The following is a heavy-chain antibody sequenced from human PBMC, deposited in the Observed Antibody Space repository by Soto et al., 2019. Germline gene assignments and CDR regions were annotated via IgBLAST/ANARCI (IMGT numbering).Heavy chain of an antibody. CDR2: VYPDFSDT. J-gene: IGHJ4*02. CDR1: GYSFSSYW. V-gene: IGHV5-51*01. Sequence: GESLKISCKGSGYSFSSYWIGWVRQMPGKGLEWMGIVYPDFSDTRYSPSFQGQVTFAADKSISTAHLQWSSLKASDTAIYYCAKADGYCSGGSCFASDTRGQGTQVTVSS. CDR3: AKADGYCSGGSCFASDT. D-gene: IGHD2-15*01.